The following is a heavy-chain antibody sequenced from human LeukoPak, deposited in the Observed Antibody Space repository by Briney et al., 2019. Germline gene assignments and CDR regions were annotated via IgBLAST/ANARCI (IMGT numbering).Heavy chain of an antibody. V-gene: IGHV4-39*07. CDR2: IFYSGST. J-gene: IGHJ4*02. D-gene: IGHD3-9*01. Sequence: SETLSLTCTVSGGSISSRSYNWVWIRQPPGKWLEWIGNIFYSGSTYYAPSLKSRLTISIDTSKNHFSLKLSSVNAADTAAYFKQKPAYDILTGYPSLLFDFWGQGGLVTVSS. CDR1: GGSISSRSYN. CDR3: QKPAYDILTGYPSLLFDF.